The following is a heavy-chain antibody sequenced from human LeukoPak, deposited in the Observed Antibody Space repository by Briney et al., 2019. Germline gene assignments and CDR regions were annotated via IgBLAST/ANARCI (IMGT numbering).Heavy chain of an antibody. CDR1: GFTFGSYS. Sequence: GGSLRLSSAASGFTFGSYSMNWVRQAPGQGLEWVSSISSSSSYIYYADSLQGRFSISRDNAKNSLYLQMNSLRAEDTAVYYCASDSSGYYWGQGTLVTVSS. D-gene: IGHD3-22*01. J-gene: IGHJ4*02. CDR3: ASDSSGYY. V-gene: IGHV3-21*01. CDR2: ISSSSSYI.